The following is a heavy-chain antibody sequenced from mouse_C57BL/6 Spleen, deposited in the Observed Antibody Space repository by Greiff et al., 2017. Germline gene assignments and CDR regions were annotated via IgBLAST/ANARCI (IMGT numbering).Heavy chain of an antibody. J-gene: IGHJ2*01. V-gene: IGHV5-17*01. CDR2: ISSGSSTI. CDR1: GFTFSDYG. Sequence: DVKLVESGGGLVKPGGSLKLSCAASGFTFSDYGMHWVRQAPEKGLEWVAYISSGSSTIYYADTVKGRFTISRDNAKNTLFLQMTSLRSEDTAMYYCAKNYDGYFDYWGQGTTLTVSS. D-gene: IGHD2-4*01. CDR3: AKNYDGYFDY.